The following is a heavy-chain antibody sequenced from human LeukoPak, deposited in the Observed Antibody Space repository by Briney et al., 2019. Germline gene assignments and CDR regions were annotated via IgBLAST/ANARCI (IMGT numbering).Heavy chain of an antibody. CDR3: ASMGATWGFDY. CDR1: GGSISSGGYS. V-gene: IGHV4-30-2*01. J-gene: IGHJ4*02. Sequence: SETLSLTCAVSGGSISSGGYSWRWIRQPTGKGLEWIGYIYHSGSTYYNPSLKSRVTISVDRSKNQFSLKLSSVTAADTAVYYCASMGATWGFDYWGQGTLVTVSS. CDR2: IYHSGST. D-gene: IGHD1-26*01.